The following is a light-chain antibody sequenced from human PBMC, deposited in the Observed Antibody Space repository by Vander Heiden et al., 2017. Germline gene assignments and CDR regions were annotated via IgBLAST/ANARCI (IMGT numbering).Light chain of an antibody. J-gene: IGKJ4*01. Sequence: IHLIQSPSSLSASAGDRVTITCQVSQDISNYLDWYQQKPGKAPKLLIYAASNLESGVPSRFSGSGSGTDFTFTISSLQSEDFATYYCQQDDNLPFTFGEGTKVEIK. V-gene: IGKV1-33*01. CDR2: AAS. CDR3: QQDDNLPFT. CDR1: QDISNY.